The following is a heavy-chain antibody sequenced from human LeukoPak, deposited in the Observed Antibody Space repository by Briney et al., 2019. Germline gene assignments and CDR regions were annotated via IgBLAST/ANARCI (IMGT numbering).Heavy chain of an antibody. D-gene: IGHD3-3*02. V-gene: IGHV1-46*01. CDR2: INPSGGNT. J-gene: IGHJ4*02. CDR1: GYRFISYY. CDR3: AKEEALALKG. Sequence: ASVKVSCKTSGYRFISYYLHWVRQAPGQGLEWMGEINPSGGNTDHAQTFQGRLTLSRDMSASTVYMELNSLTSDDTAVYYCAKEEALALKGWGPGTLVIVSS.